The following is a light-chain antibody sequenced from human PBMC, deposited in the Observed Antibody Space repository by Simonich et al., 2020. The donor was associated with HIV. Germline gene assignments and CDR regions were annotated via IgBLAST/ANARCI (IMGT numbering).Light chain of an antibody. CDR3: NSYTSSTTLL. CDR1: SSDVGAYNY. CDR2: DVS. Sequence: QSALTQPASVSGSPGQSITISCTGTSSDVGAYNYVSWYQHHPGKPPKLMIYDVSKRPSGVSNRFSGSKSGNTASLTISGLQAEDEADYYCNSYTSSTTLLFGGGTKLTVL. J-gene: IGLJ2*01. V-gene: IGLV2-14*03.